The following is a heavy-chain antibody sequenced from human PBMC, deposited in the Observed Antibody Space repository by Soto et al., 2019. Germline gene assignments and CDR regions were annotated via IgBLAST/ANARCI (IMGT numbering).Heavy chain of an antibody. CDR1: GGTFSSYA. CDR3: ARSQGSSTSLEIYYYYYYGMDV. D-gene: IGHD2-2*01. J-gene: IGHJ6*02. Sequence: SVKVSCKASGGTFSSYAISWVRQAPGQGLEWMGGIIPIFGTANYAQKFQGRVAITADESTSTAYMELSSLRSEDTAVYYCARSQGSSTSLEIYYYYYYGMDVWGQGTTVTVSS. V-gene: IGHV1-69*13. CDR2: IIPIFGTA.